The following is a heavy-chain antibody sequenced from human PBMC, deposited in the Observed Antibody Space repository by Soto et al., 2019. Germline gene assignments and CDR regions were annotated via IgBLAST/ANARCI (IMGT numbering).Heavy chain of an antibody. CDR2: INPKSGGT. Sequence: ASVKVSCKASGYTFTVYYMHWVRQAPGQGLEWMGWINPKSGGTMYPQKFQGRVTMTWDTSISTAYMALTRLRSDDTAVYDCARDLAKGGGSAGFDYWGQGTLVTVSS. CDR3: ARDLAKGGGSAGFDY. J-gene: IGHJ4*02. CDR1: GYTFTVYY. D-gene: IGHD1-26*01. V-gene: IGHV1-2*02.